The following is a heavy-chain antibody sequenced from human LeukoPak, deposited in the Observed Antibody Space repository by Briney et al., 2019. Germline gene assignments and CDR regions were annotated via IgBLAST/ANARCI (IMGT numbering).Heavy chain of an antibody. CDR3: ARDPDYGGIAYYFDY. D-gene: IGHD4-23*01. J-gene: IGHJ4*02. CDR2: IRYDGSNK. CDR1: GFTFSSYG. Sequence: PGGSLRLSCAASGFTFSSYGMHWVRQAPGKGLEWVAFIRYDGSNKYYADSVKGRFTISRDNSKNTLYLQMNSLRAEDTAVYYCARDPDYGGIAYYFDYWGQGTLVTVSS. V-gene: IGHV3-30*02.